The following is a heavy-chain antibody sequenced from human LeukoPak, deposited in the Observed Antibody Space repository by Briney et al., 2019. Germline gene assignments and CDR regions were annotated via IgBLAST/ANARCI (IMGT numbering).Heavy chain of an antibody. Sequence: ASVKVSCKVSGYTHTELSMHWVRQAPGKGLEWMGGFDPEDGETIYAQKFQGRVTMTEDTSTDTAYMELSSLGSEDTAVYYCATDSLIAAAGTYQGFDYWGQGTLVTVSS. CDR2: FDPEDGET. V-gene: IGHV1-24*01. J-gene: IGHJ4*02. CDR3: ATDSLIAAAGTYQGFDY. CDR1: GYTHTELS. D-gene: IGHD6-13*01.